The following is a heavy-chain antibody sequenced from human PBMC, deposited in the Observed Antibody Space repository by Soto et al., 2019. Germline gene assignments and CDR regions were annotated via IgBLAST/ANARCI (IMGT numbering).Heavy chain of an antibody. D-gene: IGHD4-17*01. CDR1: GGSISSSSHY. CDR2: IFYSGST. CDR3: ARHRRYGDYPYYYYYMDG. Sequence: SETLSLTCTVSGGSISSSSHYWDWIRQPPGKGLEWIGSIFYSGSTYYNPSLKSRVTISVDTSKNQFSLRLSSVTAADTAVYYCARHRRYGDYPYYYYYMDGWGKGTTVTV. J-gene: IGHJ6*03. V-gene: IGHV4-39*01.